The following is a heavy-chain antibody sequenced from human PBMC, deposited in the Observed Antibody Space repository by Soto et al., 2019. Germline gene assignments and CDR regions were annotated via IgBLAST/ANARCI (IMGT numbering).Heavy chain of an antibody. D-gene: IGHD3-22*01. CDR3: AKDISFDTSAYNY. Sequence: EVQLLESGGGLVQPGGSLRLSCTASGFTFSTYGMSWVRQAPGKGLEWVSSLSGDGTTTYYIDSVKGRFTISRDNSRNTLSLQMNSLRTEDTALYYCAKDISFDTSAYNYWGQGILVTVSS. CDR1: GFTFSTYG. J-gene: IGHJ4*02. CDR2: LSGDGTTT. V-gene: IGHV3-23*01.